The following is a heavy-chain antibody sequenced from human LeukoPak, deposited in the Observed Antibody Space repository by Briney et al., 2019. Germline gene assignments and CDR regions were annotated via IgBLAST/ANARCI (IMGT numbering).Heavy chain of an antibody. J-gene: IGHJ4*02. CDR2: MSPDSGYT. Sequence: GASVKVSCKTSGYTFSSYAITWVRQATGQGLEWMGWMSPDSGYTGYAQTFQGRVSLTRNTSVSTAFMELSSLRSEDTAVYYCEIYTGYDSFWGQGTLVTVSS. CDR3: EIYTGYDSF. D-gene: IGHD5-12*01. V-gene: IGHV1-8*02. CDR1: GYTFSSYA.